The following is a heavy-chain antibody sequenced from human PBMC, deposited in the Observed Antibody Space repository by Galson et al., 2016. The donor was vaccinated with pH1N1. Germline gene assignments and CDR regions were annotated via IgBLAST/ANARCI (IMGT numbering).Heavy chain of an antibody. CDR1: GYTFTIYG. V-gene: IGHV1-8*02. Sequence: SVKVSCKASGYTFTIYGISWVRQAPGQGLEWMGWMNPKSGTTGYAQKFQGRVTMTRSISINTVYMELNSLSSEDTAVYYCARVDSSKWQRGWLDPWGQGTLVTVSS. D-gene: IGHD6-13*01. CDR3: ARVDSSKWQRGWLDP. CDR2: MNPKSGTT. J-gene: IGHJ5*02.